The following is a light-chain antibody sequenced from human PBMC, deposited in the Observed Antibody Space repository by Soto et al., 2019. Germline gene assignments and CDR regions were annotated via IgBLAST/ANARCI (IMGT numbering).Light chain of an antibody. CDR1: QSVNTN. CDR2: GAS. V-gene: IGKV3-15*01. Sequence: EIVMRQSPATLSVSPGERATLFCRASQSVNTNLAWYQQKPGQAPRLLIFGASTRATDLPARFSGSGSGTEFTLTITSLQSEDSAVYYCQQYNNWPPAWTFGQGTKVEIK. CDR3: QQYNNWPPAWT. J-gene: IGKJ1*01.